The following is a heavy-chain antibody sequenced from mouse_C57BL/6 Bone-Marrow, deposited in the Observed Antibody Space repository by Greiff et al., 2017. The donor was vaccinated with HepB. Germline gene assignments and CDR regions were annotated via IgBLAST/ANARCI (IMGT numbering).Heavy chain of an antibody. D-gene: IGHD1-1*01. V-gene: IGHV5-17*01. J-gene: IGHJ3*01. CDR1: GFTFSDYG. Sequence: EVKVVESGGGLVKPGGSLKLSCAASGFTFSDYGMHWVRQAPEKGLEWVAYISSGSSTIYYADTVKGRFTISRDNAKNTLFLQMTSLRSEDTAMYYCATVLHYWGQGTLVTVSA. CDR3: ATVLHY. CDR2: ISSGSSTI.